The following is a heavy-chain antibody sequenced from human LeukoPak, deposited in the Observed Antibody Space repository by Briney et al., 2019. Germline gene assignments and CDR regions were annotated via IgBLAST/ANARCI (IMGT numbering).Heavy chain of an antibody. Sequence: GGSLRLSCAASGFTFSSYWMHWVRQAPGRGLVWVSRINSDGSSAIYADSVKGRFTVSRDNAKNTLYVQMNSLRAEDTAVYYCVILHSSGWSSYWGQGTLVTVSS. D-gene: IGHD6-19*01. J-gene: IGHJ4*02. CDR2: INSDGSSA. CDR1: GFTFSSYW. CDR3: VILHSSGWSSY. V-gene: IGHV3-74*01.